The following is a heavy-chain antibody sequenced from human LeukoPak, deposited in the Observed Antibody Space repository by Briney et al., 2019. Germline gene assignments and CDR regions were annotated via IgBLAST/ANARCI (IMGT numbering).Heavy chain of an antibody. CDR1: GYTFTSYG. J-gene: IGHJ5*02. D-gene: IGHD4-11*01. CDR2: ISAYNGNT. CDR3: AREYSNYGDWYNWFDP. V-gene: IGHV1-18*01. Sequence: AASVKVSCKASGYTFTSYGISWVRQAPGQGLEWMGWISAYNGNTNYAQKLQGRVTMTTDTSTSTAYMELRSLGSDDTAVYYCAREYSNYGDWYNWFDPWGQGTLVTVSS.